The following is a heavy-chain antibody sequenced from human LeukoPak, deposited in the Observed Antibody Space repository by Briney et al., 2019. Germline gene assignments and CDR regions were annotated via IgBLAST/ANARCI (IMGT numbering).Heavy chain of an antibody. V-gene: IGHV3-49*04. J-gene: IGHJ4*02. CDR1: GFTFSSYW. Sequence: GGSLRLSCAASGFTFSSYWMSWVRQAPGKGLEWVGFIRSKAYGGTTEYAASVKGRFTISRDDSKSIAYLQMNSLKTEDTAVYYCTRGLLLWFGESDYWGQGTLVTVSS. CDR2: IRSKAYGGTT. D-gene: IGHD3-10*01. CDR3: TRGLLLWFGESDY.